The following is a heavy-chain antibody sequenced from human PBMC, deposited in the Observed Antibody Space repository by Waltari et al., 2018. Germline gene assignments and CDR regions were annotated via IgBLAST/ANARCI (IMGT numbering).Heavy chain of an antibody. CDR2: INGAGSVT. V-gene: IGHV3-74*01. J-gene: IGHJ1*01. CDR1: GFTLSDYW. Sequence: EVQLVESGGDLVQPGGSLRLSCVASGFTLSDYWMYWVRQAPGKGLGWVSRINGAGSVTSYADSVKGRFTISRDNAKNTLFLQMNSLTAEDTAVYYCARVLERSAYPDEYFNHWGQGTLVSVSP. CDR3: ARVLERSAYPDEYFNH. D-gene: IGHD3-16*01.